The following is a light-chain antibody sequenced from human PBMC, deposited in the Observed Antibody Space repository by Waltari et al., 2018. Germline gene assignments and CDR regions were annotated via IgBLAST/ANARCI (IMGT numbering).Light chain of an antibody. J-gene: IGLJ1*01. V-gene: IGLV2-11*01. Sequence: QSDLTQPPSVSGSPGQSVTISCTGTSSNYVSWYQQHPGKAPQLMLFEVTRRPSGVPDRFSGSKSGNTASLTISGLQAEDEADYYCCSYGGRYVFGTATKVTVL. CDR3: CSYGGRYV. CDR2: EVT. CDR1: SSNY.